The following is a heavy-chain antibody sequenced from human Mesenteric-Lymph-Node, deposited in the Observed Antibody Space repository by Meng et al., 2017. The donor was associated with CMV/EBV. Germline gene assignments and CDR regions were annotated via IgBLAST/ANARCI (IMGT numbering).Heavy chain of an antibody. D-gene: IGHD2-2*02. CDR3: ARILYTSSATSDRFDT. J-gene: IGHJ5*02. CDR1: GFSLSTARLG. CDR2: IFSNGEK. Sequence: SGPTLVKPTETLTLTCSVSGFSLSTARLGVSWIRQPPGKALEWIAHIFSNGEKSYSTSLKNRLTISKHTSRSQVVLTMINMDPMDTATYYCARILYTSSATSDRFDTWGQGTLVTVSS. V-gene: IGHV2-26*01.